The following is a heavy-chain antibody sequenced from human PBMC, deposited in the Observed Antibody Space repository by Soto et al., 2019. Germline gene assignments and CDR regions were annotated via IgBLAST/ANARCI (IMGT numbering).Heavy chain of an antibody. Sequence: GGSLRLSCAASGFTFSSYGMHWVRQAPGKGLEWVAVISYDGSNKYYADSVKGRFTISRDNSKNTLYLQMNSLRAEDTAVYYCAKDREAYYGGFDPWGQGTLVTVSS. CDR2: ISYDGSNK. J-gene: IGHJ5*02. V-gene: IGHV3-30*18. D-gene: IGHD3-10*01. CDR1: GFTFSSYG. CDR3: AKDREAYYGGFDP.